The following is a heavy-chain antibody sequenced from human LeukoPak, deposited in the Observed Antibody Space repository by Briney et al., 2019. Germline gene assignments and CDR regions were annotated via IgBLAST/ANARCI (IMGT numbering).Heavy chain of an antibody. V-gene: IGHV1-8*01. CDR2: MNPNSGNT. D-gene: IGHD3-10*01. CDR3: ARGILWFGDDV. J-gene: IGHJ6*04. CDR1: GYTFTNYD. Sequence: ASVKVSCKASGYTFTNYDINWVRQATGQGLEWMGWMNPNSGNTGYAQKFQGRVTMARNTSISTAYMELSSLRSEDTAVYYCARGILWFGDDVWGKGTTVTISS.